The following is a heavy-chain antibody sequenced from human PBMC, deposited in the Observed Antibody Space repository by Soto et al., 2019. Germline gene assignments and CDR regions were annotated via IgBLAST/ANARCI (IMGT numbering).Heavy chain of an antibody. CDR3: ARGRYGDY. Sequence: QVHLVQSGAEVKKPGASVKVYCNGSGYTFTSYGITWVRQAPGQGLERMGWISAHNGNTDYAQKLQGRVTVTRDTSTSTAYMELRSLRSDDTAVYYCARGRYGDYWGQGALVTVSS. V-gene: IGHV1-18*01. J-gene: IGHJ4*02. CDR1: GYTFTSYG. D-gene: IGHD1-1*01. CDR2: ISAHNGNT.